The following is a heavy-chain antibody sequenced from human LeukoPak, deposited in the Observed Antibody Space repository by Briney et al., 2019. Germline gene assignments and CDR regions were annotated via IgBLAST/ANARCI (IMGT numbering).Heavy chain of an antibody. V-gene: IGHV4-34*01. CDR1: GGSFSGYY. CDR2: INHSGST. Sequence: SETLSLTCAVYGGSFSGYYWSWIRQPPGNGLEWIGEINHSGSTNYNPSLKSRVTISVDTSKNQFSLKLSSVTAADTAVYYCARETTYYHYYGMDVWGQGTTVTVSS. J-gene: IGHJ6*02. CDR3: ARETTYYHYYGMDV.